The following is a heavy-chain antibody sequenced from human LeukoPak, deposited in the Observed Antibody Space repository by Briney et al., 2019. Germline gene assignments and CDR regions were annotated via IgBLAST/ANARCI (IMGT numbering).Heavy chain of an antibody. D-gene: IGHD5-18*01. CDR1: GFTFNSYA. J-gene: IGHJ4*02. CDR2: ITASGGNT. Sequence: GGSLRLSCAASGFTFNSYAMGWVRQAPGKGLEWVSAITASGGNTYYADSVKGRFTISRDNSKNTLYLQVNSLRAEDTAVHYCAKGNGYSYGRYYFDYWGQGTLVTVSS. V-gene: IGHV3-23*01. CDR3: AKGNGYSYGRYYFDY.